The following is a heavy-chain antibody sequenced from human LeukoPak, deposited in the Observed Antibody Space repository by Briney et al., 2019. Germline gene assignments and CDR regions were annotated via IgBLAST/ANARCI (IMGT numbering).Heavy chain of an antibody. CDR3: ARSLDYGESPGDY. CDR2: IWYDGSNK. D-gene: IGHD4-17*01. V-gene: IGHV3-33*01. CDR1: GFTFSSYV. Sequence: GRSLRLSCAASGFTFSSYVMHWVRQAPGKGLEWVAVIWYDGSNKYYADSVKGRFTISRDNSKNTLYLQMNSLRAEDTAVYYCARSLDYGESPGDYWGQGTWPPSPQ. J-gene: IGHJ4*02.